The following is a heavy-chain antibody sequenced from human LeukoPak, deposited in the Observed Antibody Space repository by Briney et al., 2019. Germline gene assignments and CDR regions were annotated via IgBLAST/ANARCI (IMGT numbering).Heavy chain of an antibody. Sequence: GASVKVSCKASGYTFNSYYLHWVRQAPGQGLEWMGWINPNSGGAYFAQKFQGRVTMTRDTSINTAYMDLSRLGSDDTAVYYCARSDSGTFYNDYWGQGTLVTVSS. CDR3: ARSDSGTFYNDY. J-gene: IGHJ4*02. D-gene: IGHD3-10*01. CDR1: GYTFNSYY. CDR2: INPNSGGA. V-gene: IGHV1-2*02.